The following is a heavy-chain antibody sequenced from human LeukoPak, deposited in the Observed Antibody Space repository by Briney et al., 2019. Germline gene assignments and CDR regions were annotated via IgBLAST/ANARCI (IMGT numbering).Heavy chain of an antibody. CDR1: GYSFTTYW. V-gene: IGHV5-51*01. CDR2: IYPGDSDT. Sequence: GESLKISCKGSGYSFTTYWIAWVRQMPGKGLEWMGIIYPGDSDTRYSPSFQGQVTISADKSVTTAYLQWSSLKASDTAMYYCAGRPRSTWEKFYFDYWGQGTLVTASS. J-gene: IGHJ4*02. CDR3: AGRPRSTWEKFYFDY. D-gene: IGHD6-13*01.